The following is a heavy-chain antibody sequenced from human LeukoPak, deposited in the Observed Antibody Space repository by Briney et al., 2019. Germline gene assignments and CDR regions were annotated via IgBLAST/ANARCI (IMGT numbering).Heavy chain of an antibody. V-gene: IGHV4-31*03. CDR3: ASYSSTYSKTFDY. D-gene: IGHD3-22*01. CDR2: IYYSGST. CDR1: GGSISSGGYY. J-gene: IGHJ4*02. Sequence: SETLSLTCTVSGGSISSGGYYWSWIRQHPGKGLEWIGYIYYSGSTYYNPSLKSRVTISVDTSKNQFSLRLSSVTAADTAVYYCASYSSTYSKTFDYWGQGSLVTVSS.